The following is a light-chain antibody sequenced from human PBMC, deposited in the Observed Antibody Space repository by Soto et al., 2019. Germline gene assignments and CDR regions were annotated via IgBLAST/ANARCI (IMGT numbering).Light chain of an antibody. V-gene: IGKV3-15*01. CDR2: GAS. CDR1: QSISDT. J-gene: IGKJ1*01. Sequence: EIVMTQSPATLSVSPGGRATLSCRASQSISDTLAWYQQKPDQTPRLLICGASKRATGFPAMLSGSGSGTDFTLTISSLQSEDFAVYYCQQYNNWPWTFXQGTKVDSK. CDR3: QQYNNWPWT.